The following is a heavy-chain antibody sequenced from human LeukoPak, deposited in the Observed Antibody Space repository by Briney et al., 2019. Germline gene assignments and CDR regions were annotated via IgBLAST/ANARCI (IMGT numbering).Heavy chain of an antibody. J-gene: IGHJ6*02. Sequence: GASVKVSCKASGYTFTGYYMHWVRQAPGQGLEWMGRIIPILGIANYAQKFQGRVTITADKSTSTAYMELSSLRSEDTAVYYCAREYFDWNTNYYYYYGMDVWGQGTTVTVSS. CDR1: GYTFTGYY. V-gene: IGHV1-69*04. D-gene: IGHD3-9*01. CDR3: AREYFDWNTNYYYYYGMDV. CDR2: IIPILGIA.